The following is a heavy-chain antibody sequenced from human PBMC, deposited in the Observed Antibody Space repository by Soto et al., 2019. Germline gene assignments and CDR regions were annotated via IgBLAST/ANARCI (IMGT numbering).Heavy chain of an antibody. J-gene: IGHJ4*02. D-gene: IGHD3-9*01. V-gene: IGHV4-59*08. CDR1: GGSISNSY. Sequence: TSETLSLTCTVFGGSISNSYWSWIRQSPEKGLEWIGYIYSSGSTNYNPSLNSRVTISVDTSKNQFSLKLSSLSAADTAVYYCSRDDSDWFFNWGRGTLVTVSS. CDR3: SRDDSDWFFN. CDR2: IYSSGST.